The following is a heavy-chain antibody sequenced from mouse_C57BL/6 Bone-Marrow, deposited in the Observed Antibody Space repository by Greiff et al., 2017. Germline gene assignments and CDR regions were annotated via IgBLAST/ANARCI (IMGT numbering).Heavy chain of an antibody. CDR3: ARGDYRGFAD. CDR2: LAPNSGGT. J-gene: IGHJ3*01. V-gene: IGHV1-72*01. D-gene: IGHD5-5*01. Sequence: QVQLQQPGAELVKPGASVKLPCKASGYTFTSYWMHWVKQRPGRGLEWIGRLAPNSGGTKYNEKFKSKATLTVDKPSSTAYMQLSSLTSEDSAVYYCARGDYRGFADWGQGILVTVSA. CDR1: GYTFTSYW.